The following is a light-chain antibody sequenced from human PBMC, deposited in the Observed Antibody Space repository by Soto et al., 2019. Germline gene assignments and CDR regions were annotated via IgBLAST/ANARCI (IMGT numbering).Light chain of an antibody. V-gene: IGKV1-39*01. CDR1: QSISNY. Sequence: DIQMTQSPSSLSASVGDRVTITCRASQSISNYLNWYQQKPGKAPKLLIYAASSLQSGVPSRFSGSGSGTDFTLTISSLQPEDFATYDCHQSYNTPLTFGGGTKMEIK. J-gene: IGKJ4*01. CDR3: HQSYNTPLT. CDR2: AAS.